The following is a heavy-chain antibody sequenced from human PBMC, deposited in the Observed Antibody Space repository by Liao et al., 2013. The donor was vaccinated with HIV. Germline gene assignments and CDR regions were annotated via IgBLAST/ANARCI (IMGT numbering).Heavy chain of an antibody. D-gene: IGHD2-8*01. CDR2: IYNSGST. J-gene: IGHJ4*02. CDR1: GDSISNVGNS. Sequence: QLQLQESDSGLVKPSQTLSLTCAVSGDSISNVGNSWTWIRQPPGKGLEWIGYIYNSGSTYYNPSLKSRVTISVDRSKNQFSLKLSSVTAADTAVYYCATLFGVRGGYYFDYWGQGTLVTVSS. CDR3: ATLFGVRGGYYFDY. V-gene: IGHV4-30-2*01.